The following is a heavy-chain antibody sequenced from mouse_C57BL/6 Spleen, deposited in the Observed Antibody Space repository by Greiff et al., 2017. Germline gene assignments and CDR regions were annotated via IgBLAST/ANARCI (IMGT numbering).Heavy chain of an antibody. CDR1: GFTFSNYW. Sequence: EVKLEESGGGLVQPGGSMKLSCVASGFTFSNYWMNWVRQSPEKGLEWVAQIRLKSDNYATHYAESVKGRFTISRDDSKSSVYLQMNNLRAEDTGIYYCTAHGYDGDWFAYWGQGTLVTVSA. J-gene: IGHJ3*01. D-gene: IGHD2-2*01. CDR3: TAHGYDGDWFAY. V-gene: IGHV6-3*01. CDR2: IRLKSDNYAT.